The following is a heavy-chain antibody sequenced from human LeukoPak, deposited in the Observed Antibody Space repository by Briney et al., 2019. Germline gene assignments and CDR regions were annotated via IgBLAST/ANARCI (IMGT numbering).Heavy chain of an antibody. Sequence: PSETLSLTCTVSGYSISRGYYWGWIRQAPGKGLEWIGSIYHSGNTFYNPSLKSRVTISVDTSKNQFSLKLNSVTAADTAVYYCARRGLDGYSYFDYWGQGTLVTVSS. D-gene: IGHD5-24*01. J-gene: IGHJ4*02. CDR1: GYSISRGYY. V-gene: IGHV4-38-2*02. CDR2: IYHSGNT. CDR3: ARRGLDGYSYFDY.